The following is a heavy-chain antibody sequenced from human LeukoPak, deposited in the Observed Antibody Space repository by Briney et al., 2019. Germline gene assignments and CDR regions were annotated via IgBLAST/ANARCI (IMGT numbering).Heavy chain of an antibody. CDR3: AKDMASSCDSSLWRSASAFDI. V-gene: IGHV3-9*01. D-gene: IGHD3-22*01. J-gene: IGHJ3*02. Sequence: GGSLRLSCAASGFTFDDYAMHWVRQAPGKGLEWVSGISWNSGSIGYADSVKGRFTISRDNAKNSLYLQMNSLRAEDTALYYCAKDMASSCDSSLWRSASAFDIWGQGTMVTVSS. CDR2: ISWNSGSI. CDR1: GFTFDDYA.